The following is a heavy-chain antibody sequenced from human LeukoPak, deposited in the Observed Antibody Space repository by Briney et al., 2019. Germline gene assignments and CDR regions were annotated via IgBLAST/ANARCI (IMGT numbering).Heavy chain of an antibody. CDR3: AKARSGDYGLDAFDI. J-gene: IGHJ3*02. V-gene: IGHV3-7*01. CDR2: IRQDGSDK. CDR1: GFTFSSYW. Sequence: GGSLRLSCAASGFTFSSYWMSWVRQAPGKGLEWVANIRQDGSDKYYVDSVKGRFTISRDNAKNSLYLQMNSLRAEDTAVYYCAKARSGDYGLDAFDIWGQGTMVTVSS. D-gene: IGHD4-17*01.